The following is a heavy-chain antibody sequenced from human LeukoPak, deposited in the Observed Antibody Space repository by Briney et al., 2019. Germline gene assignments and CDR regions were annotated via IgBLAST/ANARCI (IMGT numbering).Heavy chain of an antibody. D-gene: IGHD3-9*01. J-gene: IGHJ4*02. CDR3: ARLSLRYFDCFDY. CDR2: IYPGDSDT. CDR1: GYSFTSYW. Sequence: GESLKISCKGSGYSFTSYWIGLVRQMPGKGLEWIGIIYPGDSDTRYSPSCQGQVTISADNSISTAYLQWSSLKASDTAMYYCARLSLRYFDCFDYWGQGTLVTVSS. V-gene: IGHV5-51*01.